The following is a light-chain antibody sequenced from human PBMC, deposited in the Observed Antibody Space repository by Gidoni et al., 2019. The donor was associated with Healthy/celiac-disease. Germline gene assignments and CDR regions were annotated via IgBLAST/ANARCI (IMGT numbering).Light chain of an antibody. Sequence: IVLTQSPATLSLSPGDRATLSCRASQSVSSYLAWYQQKPGQAPRLLIYDASHRATGIPARFSGSGSGTDVTLSISSLEPEDFAVYYCQQRSNGFTFGPGTKVDIK. V-gene: IGKV3-11*01. CDR2: DAS. J-gene: IGKJ3*01. CDR3: QQRSNGFT. CDR1: QSVSSY.